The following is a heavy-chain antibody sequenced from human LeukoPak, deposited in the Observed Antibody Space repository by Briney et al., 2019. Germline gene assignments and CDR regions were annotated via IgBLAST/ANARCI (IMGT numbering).Heavy chain of an antibody. D-gene: IGHD3-10*01. CDR1: GFTFSSYA. J-gene: IGHJ4*02. CDR2: ISYDGSNK. Sequence: GGSLRLSCAASGFTFSSYAMHWVRQAPGKGLEWVAVISYDGSNKYYADSVKGRLTISRDNSKNTLYLQMNSLRAEDTAVYYCARDSGVRNGDSYGFGEFLFDYWGQGTLVTVSS. V-gene: IGHV3-30-3*01. CDR3: ARDSGVRNGDSYGFGEFLFDY.